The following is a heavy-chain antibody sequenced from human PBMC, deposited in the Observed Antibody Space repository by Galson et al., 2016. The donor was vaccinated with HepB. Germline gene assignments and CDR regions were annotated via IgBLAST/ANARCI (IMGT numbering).Heavy chain of an antibody. CDR1: GGSFRGYF. CDR2: INHSGSF. J-gene: IGHJ4*02. Sequence: SETLSLTCAVYGGSFRGYFWTWIRQPPGKGLEWIGEINHSGSFNYNPSLKSRVSISVDTSRNQFSPNLTSVTAADTARYYCARLPRAGGFDYWGQGTLLTVSS. D-gene: IGHD3-10*01. CDR3: ARLPRAGGFDY. V-gene: IGHV4-34*01.